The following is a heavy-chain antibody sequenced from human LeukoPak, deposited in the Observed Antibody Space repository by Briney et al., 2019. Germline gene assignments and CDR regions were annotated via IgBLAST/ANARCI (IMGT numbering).Heavy chain of an antibody. Sequence: GGSLRLSCAASGFTFSSYAMHWVRQAPGKGLEWVAVISYDGSNKYYADSVKGRFTISRGNSKNTLYLQMNSLRAEDTAVYYCANTAAGTIGYWGQGTLVTVSS. CDR1: GFTFSSYA. D-gene: IGHD6-13*01. J-gene: IGHJ4*02. CDR3: ANTAAGTIGY. CDR2: ISYDGSNK. V-gene: IGHV3-30*04.